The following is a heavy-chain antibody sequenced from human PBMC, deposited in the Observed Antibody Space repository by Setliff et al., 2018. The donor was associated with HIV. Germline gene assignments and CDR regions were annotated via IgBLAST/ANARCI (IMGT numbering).Heavy chain of an antibody. Sequence: LSLTCTVSGGSISSYYWSWIRQPPGKGLEWIGHIYYSGDTNYSPSLKSRVTISVDTSKNQFSLKLTSVTAADTAVYYCARDWNHYFYYMDVWGKGTTVTVSS. D-gene: IGHD1-1*01. CDR3: ARDWNHYFYYMDV. CDR2: IYYSGDT. V-gene: IGHV4-59*12. J-gene: IGHJ6*03. CDR1: GGSISSYY.